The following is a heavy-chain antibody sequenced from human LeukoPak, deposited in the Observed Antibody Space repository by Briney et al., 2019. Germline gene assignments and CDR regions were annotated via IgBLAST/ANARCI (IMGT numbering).Heavy chain of an antibody. Sequence: GASVKVSCKTSGYTLTDRYVHWVRQAPGQGLEWLGWINPKSGDTNFAQKLQGRVTMAGDTSVNTAYMEPNRLTSDDTATYYCARATGYHDSSGYYRSFYFDYWGQGSLVTVSS. V-gene: IGHV1-2*02. CDR1: GYTLTDRY. D-gene: IGHD3-22*01. J-gene: IGHJ4*02. CDR2: INPKSGDT. CDR3: ARATGYHDSSGYYRSFYFDY.